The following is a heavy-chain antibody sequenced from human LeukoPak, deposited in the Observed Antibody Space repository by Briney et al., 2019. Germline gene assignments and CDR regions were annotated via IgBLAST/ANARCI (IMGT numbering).Heavy chain of an antibody. D-gene: IGHD5-18*01. CDR1: GFTFSSYE. J-gene: IGHJ5*02. V-gene: IGHV3-48*03. CDR3: ARDQYNYGYVSWFDP. Sequence: GGSLRLSCAASGFTFSSYEMNWVRLAPGKGLEWVSYISESGSAIYYADSVKGRFTISRDNAKNSLYLQTNSLRAEDTAVYYCARDQYNYGYVSWFDPWGQGTLVTVSS. CDR2: ISESGSAI.